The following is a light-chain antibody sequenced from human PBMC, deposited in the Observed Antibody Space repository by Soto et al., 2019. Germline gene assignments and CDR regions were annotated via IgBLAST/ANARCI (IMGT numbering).Light chain of an antibody. CDR1: QSVSRK. CDR2: GAS. Sequence: EIVMTQSPATLSVSPGERGTLSCRASQSVSRKLAWYQQKPGQAPRLLIYGASTRATGIPARFSGSGSGTEFTLTISSLQSEDFAVYYCQQYNDWPITFGQGTRLEIK. J-gene: IGKJ5*01. CDR3: QQYNDWPIT. V-gene: IGKV3-15*01.